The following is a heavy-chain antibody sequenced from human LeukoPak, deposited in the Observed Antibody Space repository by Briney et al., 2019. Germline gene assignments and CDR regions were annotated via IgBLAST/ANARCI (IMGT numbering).Heavy chain of an antibody. Sequence: SETLSLTCTVSGGSISGYYWSWIRQPPGKGLEWIGYIYYSGSTNHNPSLKSRVTISVDTSKNQFSLKLSSVTAADTAVYYCARGCSAGTPHNWFDPWGQGTLVTVSS. CDR3: ARGCSAGTPHNWFDP. V-gene: IGHV4-59*01. CDR1: GGSISGYY. CDR2: IYYSGST. D-gene: IGHD6-13*01. J-gene: IGHJ5*02.